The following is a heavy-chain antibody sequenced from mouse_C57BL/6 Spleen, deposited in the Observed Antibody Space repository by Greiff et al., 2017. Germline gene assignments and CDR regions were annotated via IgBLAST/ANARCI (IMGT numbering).Heavy chain of an antibody. CDR2: ISSGSSTI. CDR1: GFTFSDYG. CDR3: ATNDYEAMDY. V-gene: IGHV5-17*01. D-gene: IGHD1-3*01. Sequence: VQLVESGGGLVKPGGSLKLSCAASGFTFSDYGMHWVRQAPEKGLEWVAYISSGSSTIYYADTVKGRFTISRDNAKNTLFLQMTSLRSEDTAMYYCATNDYEAMDYWGQGTSVTVSS. J-gene: IGHJ4*01.